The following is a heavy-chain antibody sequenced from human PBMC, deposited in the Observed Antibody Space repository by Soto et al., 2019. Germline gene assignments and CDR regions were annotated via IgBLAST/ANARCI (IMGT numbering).Heavy chain of an antibody. CDR3: ARDGYYFWSGYYPPPPDV. CDR1: GYTFTSYG. CDR2: ISAYNGNT. J-gene: IGHJ6*02. D-gene: IGHD3-3*01. V-gene: IGHV1-18*01. Sequence: GASVKVSCKASGYTFTSYGISWVRQAPGQGLEWMGWISAYNGNTNYAQKLQGRVTMTTDTSTSTAYMELRSLRSDDTAVYYCARDGYYFWSGYYPPPPDVWGQGTTVTVSS.